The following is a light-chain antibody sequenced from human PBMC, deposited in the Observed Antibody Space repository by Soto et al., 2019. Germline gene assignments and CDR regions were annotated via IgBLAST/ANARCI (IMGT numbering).Light chain of an antibody. CDR2: GAS. V-gene: IGKV1-39*01. J-gene: IGKJ1*01. CDR3: QQSHTIPWT. Sequence: DIQMTQSPPPLSASVGDRVTITCRASQSINIYLNWYQQSPGKAPNLLIYGASSLQSGVPSRFSGGGSGTDFTLTISSLQPEDFATYYCQQSHTIPWTFGPGTNVEIK. CDR1: QSINIY.